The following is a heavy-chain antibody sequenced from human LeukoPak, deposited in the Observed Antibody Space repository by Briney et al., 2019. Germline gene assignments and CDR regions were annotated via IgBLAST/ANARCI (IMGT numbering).Heavy chain of an antibody. J-gene: IGHJ6*02. CDR3: ARGGPPYYYYGMDV. Sequence: GASVNVSCKASGYTFTSYGISWVRQAPGQGLEWMGWISAYNGNTNYAQKLQGRVTMTADTSTSTAYMELRSLRSDDTAVYYCARGGPPYYYYGMDVWGQGTTVTVSS. CDR1: GYTFTSYG. V-gene: IGHV1-18*01. CDR2: ISAYNGNT. D-gene: IGHD3/OR15-3a*01.